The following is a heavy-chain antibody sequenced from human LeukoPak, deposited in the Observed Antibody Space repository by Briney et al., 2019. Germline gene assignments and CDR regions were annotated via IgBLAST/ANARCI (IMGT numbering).Heavy chain of an antibody. CDR2: IWYDGSNK. J-gene: IGHJ4*02. CDR1: GLTFSSYG. V-gene: IGHV3-33*01. D-gene: IGHD2-21*02. CDR3: ATSHTYCGGDCYFPFDY. Sequence: GGSLRLSCAASGLTFSSYGMHWVRQAPGKGLEWVAVIWYDGSNKYYADSVKGRFTISRDNSKNTLYLQMNSLRAEDTAVYYCATSHTYCGGDCYFPFDYWGQGTLVTVSS.